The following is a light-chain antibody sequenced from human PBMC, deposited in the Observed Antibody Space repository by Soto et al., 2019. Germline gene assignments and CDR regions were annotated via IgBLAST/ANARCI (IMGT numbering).Light chain of an antibody. CDR2: DAS. V-gene: IGKV3-11*01. CDR3: QQRSQWPQT. Sequence: EIVLTQSPATLSLSPGERATLSCRASQSVSSYLAWSQQKPGQAPRLLIYDASNRATGIPARFSGSGSGTDFTLSISSLEPEGFAVYYCQQRSQWPQTFGKGTKVEIQ. J-gene: IGKJ1*01. CDR1: QSVSSY.